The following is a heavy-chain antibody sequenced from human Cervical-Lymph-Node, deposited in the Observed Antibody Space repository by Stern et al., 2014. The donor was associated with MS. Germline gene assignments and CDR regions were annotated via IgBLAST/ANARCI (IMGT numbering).Heavy chain of an antibody. V-gene: IGHV1-18*01. CDR1: GYTFTSYG. Sequence: MQLVESGAEVKKPGASVKVYCQASGYTFTSYGISWVRQAPGKGLEWMGWISAYNGNTNYAQKLRGRVTMTTDTSTSTAYMELRSLRSDDTAVYYCARGLLGSENAFDIWGQGTMVTVSS. CDR3: ARGLLGSENAFDI. CDR2: ISAYNGNT. J-gene: IGHJ3*02. D-gene: IGHD2-15*01.